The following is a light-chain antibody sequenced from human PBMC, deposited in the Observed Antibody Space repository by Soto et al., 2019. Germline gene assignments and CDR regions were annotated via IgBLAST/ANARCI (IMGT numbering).Light chain of an antibody. CDR1: QSVSSN. Sequence: EILMMQSPATLSVSPGERATLSCRASQSVSSNLAWYQQKPGQAPRLLIYDASTRATGIPARFSGSGSGTVFTLTISSLQSEDFAVYYCQQYNNWWTFGQGTKVEIK. CDR2: DAS. CDR3: QQYNNWWT. J-gene: IGKJ1*01. V-gene: IGKV3-15*01.